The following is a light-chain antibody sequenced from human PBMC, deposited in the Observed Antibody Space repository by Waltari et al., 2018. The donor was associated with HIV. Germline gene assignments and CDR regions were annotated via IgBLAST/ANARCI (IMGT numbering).Light chain of an antibody. Sequence: QSVLTQPPSVSGAPGQRVTISCTGSSSNIGAGYDIHWYQQLPGTAPKLLIYGNYQRPSWVPDRFSGSKSGTSASLAITGLQAEDEADYYCQSYDSSLSGWVFGGGTKLTVL. CDR2: GNY. J-gene: IGLJ3*02. CDR3: QSYDSSLSGWV. CDR1: SSNIGAGYD. V-gene: IGLV1-40*01.